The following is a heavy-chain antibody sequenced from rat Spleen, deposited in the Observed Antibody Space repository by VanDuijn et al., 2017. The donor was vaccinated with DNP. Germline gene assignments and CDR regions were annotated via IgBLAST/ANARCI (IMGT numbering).Heavy chain of an antibody. V-gene: IGHV4-2*01. CDR1: GFNLNDYW. Sequence: EVKLVESGGGLVQPGRSLKLSCAASGFNLNDYWMGWVRQAPGQGLEWIGEINKDSSTTNSSPSLRERFTISRDNAQNSLYLQMSKVGSDDTAIYFCARKSFKGWFFDFWGPGTMVTVSS. D-gene: IGHD1-3*01. J-gene: IGHJ1*01. CDR2: INKDSSTT. CDR3: ARKSFKGWFFDF.